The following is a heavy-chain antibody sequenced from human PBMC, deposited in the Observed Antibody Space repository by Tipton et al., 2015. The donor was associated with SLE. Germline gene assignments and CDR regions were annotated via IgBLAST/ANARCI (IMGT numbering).Heavy chain of an antibody. CDR1: GGSISSYY. CDR2: IYYSGST. CDR3: ARDAHREYSGYDDIYYYYGMDV. Sequence: TLSLTCTVSGGSISSYYWSWIRQPPGKGLEWIGYIYYSGSTNYNPSLKSRVTISVDTSKNQFSLKLSSVTAADTAMYYCARDAHREYSGYDDIYYYYGMDVWGQGTTVTVSS. J-gene: IGHJ6*02. V-gene: IGHV4-59*01. D-gene: IGHD5-12*01.